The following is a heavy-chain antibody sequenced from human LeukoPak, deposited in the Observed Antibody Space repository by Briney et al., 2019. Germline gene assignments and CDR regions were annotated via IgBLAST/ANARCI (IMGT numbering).Heavy chain of an antibody. Sequence: GGSLRLSCAASGFTFSSYSMSWVRQAPGKGLEWVSSISSSSSYIYYADSVKGRFTISRDNAKNSLYLQMNSPRAEDTAVYYCANYLRTVTTNWFDPWGQGTLVTVSS. J-gene: IGHJ5*02. CDR1: GFTFSSYS. CDR3: ANYLRTVTTNWFDP. D-gene: IGHD4-11*01. CDR2: ISSSSSYI. V-gene: IGHV3-21*04.